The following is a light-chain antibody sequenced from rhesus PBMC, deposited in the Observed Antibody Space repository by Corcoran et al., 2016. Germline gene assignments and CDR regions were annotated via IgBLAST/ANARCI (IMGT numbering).Light chain of an antibody. J-gene: IGLJ1*01. Sequence: QSSLTQPASVSGSPGQSITISCTGTSSDVGGYDYVSWYQHHPGKAPKLMIYDVNKRPSGVSNRFAGSKSGNTASLTISGLQAEDEADYYCSSYTSSTVYVFGTGTQVTVL. CDR3: SSYTSSTVYV. V-gene: IGLV2S7*01. CDR2: DVN. CDR1: SSDVGGYDY.